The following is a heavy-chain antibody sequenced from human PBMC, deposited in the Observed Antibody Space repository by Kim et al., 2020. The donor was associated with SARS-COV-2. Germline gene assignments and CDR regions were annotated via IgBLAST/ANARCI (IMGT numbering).Heavy chain of an antibody. CDR3: ARDPAYDSSVYAADY. J-gene: IGHJ4*02. D-gene: IGHD3-22*01. CDR2: ISVYNANT. V-gene: IGHV1-18*01. Sequence: ASVKVSCKASGYTFTSYGNSWLRQAPGQGLEWMGWISVYNANTNYAQNLQARLTMTTDTSTSTAYMELRSLTSDDTAVYYCARDPAYDSSVYAADYWGQGTLVTVSS. CDR1: GYTFTSYG.